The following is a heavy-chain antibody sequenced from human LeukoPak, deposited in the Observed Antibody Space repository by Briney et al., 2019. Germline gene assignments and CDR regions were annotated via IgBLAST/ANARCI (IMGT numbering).Heavy chain of an antibody. Sequence: GGSLRLSCAASGFTFSSYAMSWVRQAPGKGLEWVSAISGSGGSTYYADSVKGRFTISRDNSKNTLYLQMNSLRAEDTAVYYCAKKVDSYGQRFTFPYYFDYWGQGTLVTVSS. CDR3: AKKVDSYGQRFTFPYYFDY. CDR1: GFTFSSYA. V-gene: IGHV3-23*01. D-gene: IGHD5-18*01. CDR2: ISGSGGST. J-gene: IGHJ4*02.